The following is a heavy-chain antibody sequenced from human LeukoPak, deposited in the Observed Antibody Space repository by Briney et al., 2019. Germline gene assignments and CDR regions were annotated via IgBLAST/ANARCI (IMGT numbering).Heavy chain of an antibody. D-gene: IGHD3-3*01. V-gene: IGHV1-2*02. CDR2: INPNSGGT. J-gene: IGHJ6*03. CDR1: GYTFSGDY. CDR3: ARGDFIAYYHFYYYMDV. Sequence: ASVKVSCKASGYTFSGDYMHWVRQAPGQGLEWMGWINPNSGGTNYAQRFQGRVTMTRDTSISTAYMELSRLRSDDTAVYYCARGDFIAYYHFYYYMDVWGKGTTVTISS.